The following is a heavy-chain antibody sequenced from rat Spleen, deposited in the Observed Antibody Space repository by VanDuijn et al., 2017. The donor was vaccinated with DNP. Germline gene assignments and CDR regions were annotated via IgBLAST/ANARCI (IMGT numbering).Heavy chain of an antibody. CDR2: ISYEGRST. J-gene: IGHJ1*01. D-gene: IGHD5-1*01. CDR3: ARGSGTYYWYFDF. Sequence: EVQLVESGGDLVQPGRSLKISCVASGFIFNNYWMAWVRQAPTKGLEWVASISYEGRSTYYGDSVKGRFTVSRDNAKSTLYLQMNSLRSEDTATYYCARGSGTYYWYFDFWGPGTMVTVSS. V-gene: IGHV5-22*01. CDR1: GFIFNNYW.